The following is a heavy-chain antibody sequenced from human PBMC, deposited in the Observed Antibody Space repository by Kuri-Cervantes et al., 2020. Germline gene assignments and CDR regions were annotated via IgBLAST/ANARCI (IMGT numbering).Heavy chain of an antibody. V-gene: IGHV3-9*01. CDR2: VSWNSGSI. CDR1: GFSFDDFA. Sequence: SLKISCEASGFSFDDFAMHWVRQAPGKGLEWVSGVSWNSGSINYADSVKGRFTVSRDNAKKALYLQMNSLRAEDTAVYYCARDSSGWWKPNDAFDIWGQGTMVTVSS. D-gene: IGHD6-19*01. J-gene: IGHJ3*02. CDR3: ARDSSGWWKPNDAFDI.